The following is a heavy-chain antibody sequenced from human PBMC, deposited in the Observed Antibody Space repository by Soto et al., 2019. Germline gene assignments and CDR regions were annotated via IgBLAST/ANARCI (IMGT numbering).Heavy chain of an antibody. V-gene: IGHV3-23*01. Sequence: LRLSFAASGFTFSSYAMSWVRQAPGKGLEWVSAISGSGGSTYYADSVKGRFTISRDNSKNTLYLQMNSLRAEDTAVYYCAKMGPPYYYDSSGYDYAFDIWGQGTMVTVSS. CDR1: GFTFSSYA. D-gene: IGHD3-22*01. CDR2: ISGSGGST. J-gene: IGHJ3*02. CDR3: AKMGPPYYYDSSGYDYAFDI.